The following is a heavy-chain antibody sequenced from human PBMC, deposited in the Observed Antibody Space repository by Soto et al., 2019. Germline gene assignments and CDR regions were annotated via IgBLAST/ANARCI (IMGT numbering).Heavy chain of an antibody. CDR2: TYFRSKWYN. Sequence: SQTLSLTCAISGDSVCSNPASWNWIRQSPSRGLEWLGRTYFRSKWYNDYAVSVKSRIIINPDTSNNQFSLQLNSVTPEDTAVYFCAKGDNLGPKTGYAFDTWGQGIMVTAPQ. D-gene: IGHD5-12*01. J-gene: IGHJ4*02. CDR3: AKGDNLGPKTGYAFDT. V-gene: IGHV6-1*01. CDR1: GDSVCSNPAS.